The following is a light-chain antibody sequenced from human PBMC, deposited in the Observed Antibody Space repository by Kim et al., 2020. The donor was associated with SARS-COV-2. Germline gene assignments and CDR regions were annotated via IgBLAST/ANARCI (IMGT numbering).Light chain of an antibody. V-gene: IGKV1-33*01. CDR2: DAS. CDR3: QQYDNIPP. Sequence: SASVGDRVTITCQASQDISNYLNWCQQKPGKDPKVLIHDASNLETGVPSRFSGSGSGTDFTFTISSLQNEDIATYYCQQYDNIPPFGQGTRLEIK. J-gene: IGKJ5*01. CDR1: QDISNY.